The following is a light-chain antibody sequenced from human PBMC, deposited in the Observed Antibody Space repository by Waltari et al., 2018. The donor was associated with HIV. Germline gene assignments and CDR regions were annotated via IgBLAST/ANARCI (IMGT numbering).Light chain of an antibody. J-gene: IGKJ2*01. Sequence: DIQMTQSPSSLSASVGDRVTITCRPSQSISSYLNWYLQKPGKDPKLLIYAASSLQSGIPSRFSGSGSGTDFTLNISSLHPEDFATYYCQQTYSTPYTFGQGTKLEIK. CDR2: AAS. CDR3: QQTYSTPYT. CDR1: QSISSY. V-gene: IGKV1-39*01.